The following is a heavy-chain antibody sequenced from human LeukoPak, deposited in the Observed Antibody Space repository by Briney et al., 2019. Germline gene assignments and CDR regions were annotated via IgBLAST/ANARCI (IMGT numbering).Heavy chain of an antibody. CDR3: AKDVDTVMDWANDAFDV. CDR2: ISYDGVDK. J-gene: IGHJ3*01. Sequence: PGRSLRLSCAASQFIFNNYGMSWVRQATGKGLEWVASISYDGVDKYYADSLKGRFTMSRDNSKNSVYLQMDSLRVEDTAMYYCAKDVDTVMDWANDAFDVWGQGTTVIVSS. V-gene: IGHV3-30*18. D-gene: IGHD5-18*01. CDR1: QFIFNNYG.